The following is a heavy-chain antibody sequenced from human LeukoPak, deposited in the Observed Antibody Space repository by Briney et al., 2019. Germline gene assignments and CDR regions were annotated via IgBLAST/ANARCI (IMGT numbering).Heavy chain of an antibody. CDR3: AREAYGVDY. D-gene: IGHD4/OR15-4a*01. CDR2: IYYSGST. J-gene: IGHJ4*02. V-gene: IGHV4-59*01. CDR1: GGSISSYY. Sequence: SETLSLTCIVSGGSISSYYWSWIRQPPGKGLEWIGYIYYSGSTNYNPSLKSRVTISVDTSKNQSSLKLSSVTAADTAVYYCAREAYGVDYWGQGTLVTVSS.